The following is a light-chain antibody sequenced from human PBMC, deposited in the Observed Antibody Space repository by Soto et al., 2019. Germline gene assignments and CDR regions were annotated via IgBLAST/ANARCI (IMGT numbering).Light chain of an antibody. V-gene: IGLV1-44*01. CDR1: SSNIGSNT. Sequence: QSVLTQPPSVSGTPGQRVTISCSGTSSNIGSNTVNWYQQLPRTAPKVLIYSNNQRPSGVADRFSGSNSGTSASLAISGLQSEDEADYYCAAWDDSLNGPVFGGGTKLTV. CDR2: SNN. CDR3: AAWDDSLNGPV. J-gene: IGLJ2*01.